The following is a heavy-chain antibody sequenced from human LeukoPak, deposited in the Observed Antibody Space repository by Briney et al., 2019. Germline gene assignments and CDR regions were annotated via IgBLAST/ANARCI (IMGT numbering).Heavy chain of an antibody. CDR2: IWYDGSNK. J-gene: IGHJ5*02. Sequence: SGGSLRLSCAASGFTFSSYGMHWVRQAPGKGLEWVALIWYDGSNKYYADSVKGRFTISRDNSKNTLYLQMNSLRAEDTAVYYCAKEGLYNWNYELSYWFDPWGQGTLVTVSS. D-gene: IGHD1-7*01. CDR3: AKEGLYNWNYELSYWFDP. CDR1: GFTFSSYG. V-gene: IGHV3-30*02.